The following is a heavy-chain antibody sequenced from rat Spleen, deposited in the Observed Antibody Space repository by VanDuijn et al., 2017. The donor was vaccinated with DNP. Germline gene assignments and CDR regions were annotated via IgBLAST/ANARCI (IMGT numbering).Heavy chain of an antibody. J-gene: IGHJ2*01. CDR2: TNYNGGST. CDR3: ARHVLPLRVWDY. CDR1: GFIISDYY. V-gene: IGHV5-22*01. Sequence: EVQLVEAGGGLVQPGRSLKLSCAASGFIISDYYMAWVRQAPTKGLEWVAYTNYNGGSTYNGDSVKGRFTISRDNAKSTLYLQMNSLRSEDMATYYCARHVLPLRVWDYWGQGVMVTVSS. D-gene: IGHD1-4*01.